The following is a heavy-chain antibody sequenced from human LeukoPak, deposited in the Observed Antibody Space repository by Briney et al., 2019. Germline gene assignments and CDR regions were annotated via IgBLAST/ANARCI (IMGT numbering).Heavy chain of an antibody. CDR2: ISAYNGNT. V-gene: IGHV1-18*01. CDR3: ARGDATGIYYFDY. J-gene: IGHJ4*02. Sequence: AASVKVSCKASGYTFTSYGISWVRQAPGQGLEWMGWISAYNGNTKYAQKLQGRVSMPTDTSTSTASMELRSLRSDDTAVYYCARGDATGIYYFDYWGQGTLVTVSS. D-gene: IGHD1-1*01. CDR1: GYTFTSYG.